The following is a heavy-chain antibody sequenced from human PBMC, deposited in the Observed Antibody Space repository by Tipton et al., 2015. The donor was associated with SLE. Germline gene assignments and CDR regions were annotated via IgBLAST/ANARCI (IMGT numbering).Heavy chain of an antibody. CDR3: AREGATMDWFDP. CDR1: GYTFTGYY. Sequence: QLVQSGAEVKEPGASVKLSCKASGYTFTGYYIHWVRQAPGQRLEWVGIINPRSGSPSLAQKFQGRLTMTRDTSTNTVTMDLSSLRSDDTAVYYCAREGATMDWFDPWGQGTLVTVSS. J-gene: IGHJ5*02. D-gene: IGHD1-26*01. CDR2: INPRSGSP. V-gene: IGHV1-46*01.